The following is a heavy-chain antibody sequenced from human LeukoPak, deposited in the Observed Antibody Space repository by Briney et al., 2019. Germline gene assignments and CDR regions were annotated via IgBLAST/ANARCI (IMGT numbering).Heavy chain of an antibody. CDR3: AACSSTSCYAGFDP. J-gene: IGHJ5*02. CDR2: ISWNSGSI. CDR1: GFTFDDYA. D-gene: IGHD2-2*01. V-gene: IGHV3-9*01. Sequence: GRSLRLSCAASGFTFDDYAMHWVRQAPGKGLERVSGISWNSGSIGYADSVKGRFTISRDNAKNSLYLQMNSLRAEDTALYYCAACSSTSCYAGFDPWGQGTLVTVSS.